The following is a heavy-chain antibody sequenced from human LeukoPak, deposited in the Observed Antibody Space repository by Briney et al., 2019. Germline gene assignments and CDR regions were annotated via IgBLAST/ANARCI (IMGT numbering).Heavy chain of an antibody. CDR3: ARDRGGVGATFLGYGMDV. J-gene: IGHJ6*02. V-gene: IGHV1-46*01. CDR1: GYTFTSYY. Sequence: WASVKVSCKASGYTFTSYYLHWVRQAPGQGLEWMGIVNPSGGTTNYAQKFQGRVTLTRDTSTSTVYMVLSSLRSEDTAVYYCARDRGGVGATFLGYGMDVWGQGTTVTVSS. D-gene: IGHD1-26*01. CDR2: VNPSGGTT.